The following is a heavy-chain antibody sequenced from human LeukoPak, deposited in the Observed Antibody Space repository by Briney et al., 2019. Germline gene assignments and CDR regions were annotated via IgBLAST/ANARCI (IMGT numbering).Heavy chain of an antibody. J-gene: IGHJ3*02. Sequence: GGSLRLSCGASGFTFSSYWMHWVRQAPGKGLVWISRINSDGSTTSYADSVKGRFTISRDNAKNTLYLQMNSLRAEDTAVYYCARRTTVVKWAAFDIWGQGTMVTVSS. CDR1: GFTFSSYW. D-gene: IGHD4-23*01. CDR3: ARRTTVVKWAAFDI. V-gene: IGHV3-74*01. CDR2: INSDGSTT.